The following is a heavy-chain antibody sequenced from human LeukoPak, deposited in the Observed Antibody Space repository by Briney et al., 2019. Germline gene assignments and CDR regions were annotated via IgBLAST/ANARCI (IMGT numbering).Heavy chain of an antibody. Sequence: PGGSPRLSCAASGFTFSSYAMHWVRQAPGKGLEWVAVISYDGSNKYYADSVKGRFTISRDNSKNTLYLQMNSLRAEDTAVYYCARGELGIAAAGTGFDYWGQGTLVTVSS. CDR1: GFTFSSYA. J-gene: IGHJ4*02. V-gene: IGHV3-30*04. D-gene: IGHD6-13*01. CDR2: ISYDGSNK. CDR3: ARGELGIAAAGTGFDY.